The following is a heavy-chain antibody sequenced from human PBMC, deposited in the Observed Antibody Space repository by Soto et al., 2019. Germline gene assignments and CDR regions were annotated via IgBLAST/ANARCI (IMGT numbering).Heavy chain of an antibody. V-gene: IGHV2-70*13. CDR2: IDWDDDK. D-gene: IGHD3-22*01. Sequence: SGPTLVNPTQTLTLTCTFSGFSLSTSGMCVSWIRQPPGKALEWLARIDWDDDKYYSTSLKTRLTISKDTSKNQVVLTMTNMDPVDTATYYSSGYEFYYFDYWGQGTLVTVSS. CDR1: GFSLSTSGMC. CDR3: SGYEFYYFDY. J-gene: IGHJ4*02.